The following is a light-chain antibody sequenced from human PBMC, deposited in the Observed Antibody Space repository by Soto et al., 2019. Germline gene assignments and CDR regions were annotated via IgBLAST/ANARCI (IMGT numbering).Light chain of an antibody. CDR3: AAWDDSLSAVV. J-gene: IGLJ2*01. CDR2: RNN. CDR1: SSNIGSNY. V-gene: IGLV1-47*01. Sequence: QSVLTQPPSASGTPGQRVTISCSGSSSNIGSNYVYWYQQLPGTAPKLLIYRNNQRPSGVPDRFSGSKSGTSASLAISGLGSEDEADDYCAAWDDSLSAVVFGGGTKVTVL.